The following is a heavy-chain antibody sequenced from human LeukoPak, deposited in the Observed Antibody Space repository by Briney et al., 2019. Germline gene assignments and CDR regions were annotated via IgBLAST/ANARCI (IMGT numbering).Heavy chain of an antibody. V-gene: IGHV3-66*03. CDR2: LYNTATT. Sequence: GGSLRLSCAVSGFTVSNNHLTWVRQAPGKGLECVSILYNTATTFYADSVKGRFTISRDNSKNTLYLQMNSLRAEDTAVYYCARDQNTMVRGGNDYWGQGTLVTVSS. CDR1: GFTVSNNH. CDR3: ARDQNTMVRGGNDY. D-gene: IGHD3-10*01. J-gene: IGHJ4*02.